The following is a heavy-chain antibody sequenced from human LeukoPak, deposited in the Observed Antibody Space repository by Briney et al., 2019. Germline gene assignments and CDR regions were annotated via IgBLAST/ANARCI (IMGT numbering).Heavy chain of an antibody. V-gene: IGHV3-30*04. CDR1: GFTFSSYA. Sequence: PGGSLRLSCAASGFTFSSYAMHWVRQAPGKGLEWVAVISYDGSNKYYADSVKGRFTISRDNSKNTLYLQMNSLRAEDTAVYYCARAVVTAISNWFDPWGQGTLVTVSS. D-gene: IGHD2-21*02. CDR3: ARAVVTAISNWFDP. CDR2: ISYDGSNK. J-gene: IGHJ5*02.